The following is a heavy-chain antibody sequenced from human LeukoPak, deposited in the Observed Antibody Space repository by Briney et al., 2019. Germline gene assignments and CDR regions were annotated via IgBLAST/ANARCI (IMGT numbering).Heavy chain of an antibody. CDR2: ISAYNGVT. CDR1: GFTFTNYG. D-gene: IGHD5-18*01. CDR3: AREVWTPALGGEGGWFDP. J-gene: IGHJ5*02. V-gene: IGHV1-18*01. Sequence: ASVKVSCKAFGFTFTNYGFSWVRQAPGQGLEWMAWISAYNGVTKYAQNFQDRVAMTTDTSSNTAYMELRSLRSDDTAVYYCAREVWTPALGGEGGWFDPWGQGTLVTVSS.